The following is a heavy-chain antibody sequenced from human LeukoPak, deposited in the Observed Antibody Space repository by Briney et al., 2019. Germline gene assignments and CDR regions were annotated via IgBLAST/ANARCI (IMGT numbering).Heavy chain of an antibody. D-gene: IGHD3-22*01. CDR3: AGGPYDSSGYFDY. J-gene: IGHJ4*02. Sequence: GGSLRLSCAASGFTFDDYAMHWVRQAPGKGLEWVSGISWNSGSIGYADSVRGRFTISRDNAKNSLYLQMNSLRAEDTAVYYCAGGPYDSSGYFDYWGQGTLVTVSS. CDR1: GFTFDDYA. CDR2: ISWNSGSI. V-gene: IGHV3-9*01.